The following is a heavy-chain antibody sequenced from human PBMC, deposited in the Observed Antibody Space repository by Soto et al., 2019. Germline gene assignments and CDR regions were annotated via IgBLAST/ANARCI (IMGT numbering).Heavy chain of an antibody. CDR1: GGTFSTYS. Sequence: QVQLVQSGAEVKKPGSSVKVSCKDSGGTFSTYSMFWVRQAPGQGLEWMGRIIPMLGIANYAQRLQDRVTITADKSTATAYMELSSLRSEDTALYYCTIGSWSGEVFDIWGQGTMVTVSS. CDR2: IIPMLGIA. V-gene: IGHV1-69*02. CDR3: TIGSWSGEVFDI. D-gene: IGHD2-21*01. J-gene: IGHJ3*02.